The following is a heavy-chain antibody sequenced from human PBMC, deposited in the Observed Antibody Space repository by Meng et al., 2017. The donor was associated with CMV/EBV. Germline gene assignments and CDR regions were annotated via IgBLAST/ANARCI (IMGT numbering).Heavy chain of an antibody. D-gene: IGHD2-8*01. V-gene: IGHV3-7*01. CDR1: GFTFSSYW. J-gene: IGHJ6*02. Sequence: ETLSLTCAASGFTFSSYWMSWVRQAPGKGLEWVANIKQDGSEKCYVDSVKGRFTISRDNAKNSLYLQMNSLRAEDTAVYYCARDKRTKYYYYGMDVWGQGTTVTVSS. CDR3: ARDKRTKYYYYGMDV. CDR2: IKQDGSEK.